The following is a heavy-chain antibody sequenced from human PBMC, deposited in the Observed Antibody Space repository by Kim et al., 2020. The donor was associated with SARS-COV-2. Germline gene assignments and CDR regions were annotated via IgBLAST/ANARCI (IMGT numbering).Heavy chain of an antibody. CDR3: ARHLLRWYPNEGFDP. CDR2: IYYSGST. Sequence: SETLSLTCTVSGGSISSYYWSWIRQPPGKGLEWIGYIYYSGSTNYNPSLKSRVTISVDTSKNQFSLKLSSVTAADTAVYYCARHLLRWYPNEGFDPWGQG. J-gene: IGHJ5*02. V-gene: IGHV4-59*08. D-gene: IGHD4-17*01. CDR1: GGSISSYY.